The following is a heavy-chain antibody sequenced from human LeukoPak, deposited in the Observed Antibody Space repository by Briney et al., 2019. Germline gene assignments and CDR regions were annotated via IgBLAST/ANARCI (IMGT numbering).Heavy chain of an antibody. D-gene: IGHD3-3*01. V-gene: IGHV3-23*01. CDR3: AKSGYDFWSGYYGY. CDR2: ISGSGGST. Sequence: GGSLRLSCVASGLTFSGQWMSWVRQAPGKGLEWVSAISGSGGSTYYADSVKGRFTISRDNSKNTLYLQMNSLRAEDTAVYYCAKSGYDFWSGYYGYWGQGTLVTVSS. CDR1: GLTFSGQW. J-gene: IGHJ4*02.